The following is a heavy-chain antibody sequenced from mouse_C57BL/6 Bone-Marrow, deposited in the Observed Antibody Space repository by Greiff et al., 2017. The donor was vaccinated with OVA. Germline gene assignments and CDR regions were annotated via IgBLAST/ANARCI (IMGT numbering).Heavy chain of an antibody. V-gene: IGHV1-59*01. CDR2: IATSDSYI. D-gene: IGHD1-1*01. CDR3: AHYGSRLYLHY. CDR1: GYTFTNYC. J-gene: IGHJ2*02. Sequence: QVQLQQPGAALVRPGTSVKLSCKASGYTFTNYCMHWVKQRPGQGLEWIGVIATSDSYINYNQKFKGRATLTVDTSSSTAYMHLSSETSEDSAVYYCAHYGSRLYLHYWGQGTSLTVSS.